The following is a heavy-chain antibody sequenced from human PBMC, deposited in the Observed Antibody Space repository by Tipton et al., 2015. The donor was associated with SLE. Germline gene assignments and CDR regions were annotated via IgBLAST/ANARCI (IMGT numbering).Heavy chain of an antibody. CDR2: IYYSGST. Sequence: GSLRLSCTVSGGSISSYYWSWIRQPPGKGLEWIGYIYYSGSTNYNPSLKSRVTISVDTSKNQFSLKLSSVTAADTAVYYCARGWWFDPWGQGTLVTVSS. D-gene: IGHD6-19*01. CDR1: GGSISSYY. CDR3: ARGWWFDP. J-gene: IGHJ5*02. V-gene: IGHV4-59*01.